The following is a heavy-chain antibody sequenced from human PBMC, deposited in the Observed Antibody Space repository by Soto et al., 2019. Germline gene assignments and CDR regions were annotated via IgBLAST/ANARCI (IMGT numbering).Heavy chain of an antibody. CDR1: GGTFSSYA. CDR3: ARAFRVFLEWSRYGMDV. CDR2: IIPIFGTA. V-gene: IGHV1-69*13. Sequence: SVKVSCKASGGTFSSYAISWVRQAPGQGLEWMGGIIPIFGTANYAQKFQGRVTITADESTSTAYMELSSLRSEDTAVYYCARAFRVFLEWSRYGMDVWGQRTTVTVSS. D-gene: IGHD3-3*01. J-gene: IGHJ6*02.